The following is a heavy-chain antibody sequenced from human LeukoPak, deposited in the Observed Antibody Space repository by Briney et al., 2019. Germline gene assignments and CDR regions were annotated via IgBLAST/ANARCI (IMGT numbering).Heavy chain of an antibody. D-gene: IGHD6-13*01. Sequence: ASVKVSCKASGYTFTSYGISWVRQAPGQGLEWMGWISAYNGNTNYAQKLQGRVTTTTDTSTSTAYMELRSLRSDDTAVYYCARDPIRYSSSWYRNSGWARSGAFDIWGQGTMVTVSS. J-gene: IGHJ3*02. CDR1: GYTFTSYG. V-gene: IGHV1-18*01. CDR2: ISAYNGNT. CDR3: ARDPIRYSSSWYRNSGWARSGAFDI.